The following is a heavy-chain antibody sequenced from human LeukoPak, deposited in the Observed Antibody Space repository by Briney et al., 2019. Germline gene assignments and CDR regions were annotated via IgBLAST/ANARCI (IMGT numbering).Heavy chain of an antibody. J-gene: IGHJ4*02. CDR1: GFSFSRYA. CDR3: ARGLLMVRGVIVY. V-gene: IGHV3-23*01. Sequence: SRGSLRLSCAASGFSFSRYAMSWVRQAPGRWLEWVSTISSSGASTYYADSVKGRFTVSRDNAKNSLYLQMNSLRAEDTAVYYCARGLLMVRGVIVYWGQGTLVTVSS. CDR2: ISSSGAST. D-gene: IGHD3-10*01.